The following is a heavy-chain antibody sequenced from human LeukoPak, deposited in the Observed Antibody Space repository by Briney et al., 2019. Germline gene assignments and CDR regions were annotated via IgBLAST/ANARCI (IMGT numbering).Heavy chain of an antibody. J-gene: IGHJ6*02. CDR3: AREKTMAYGMDV. CDR1: GYTFASYG. CDR2: ISAYNGDT. Sequence: ASVKVSCKASGYTFASYGISWVRQAPGQGLECMGWISAYNGDTNYAQKLQGRVTMTTDTSTSTAYMELRSLRSDDTAVYYCAREKTMAYGMDVWGQGTTITVSS. V-gene: IGHV1-18*01. D-gene: IGHD5-24*01.